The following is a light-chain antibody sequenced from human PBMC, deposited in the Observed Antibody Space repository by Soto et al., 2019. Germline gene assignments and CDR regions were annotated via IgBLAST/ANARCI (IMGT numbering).Light chain of an antibody. CDR2: GTS. Sequence: EIVLTQSPGTLSLSPGERATLSCRTSRTVASPYLAWYQQRVGQAPRLLMYGTSTRATGVPDRFSGSGSGTDFTLTINRLEPEDSAVYYCQQYDNSVYTFGQGTKLEIK. CDR1: RTVASPY. J-gene: IGKJ2*01. V-gene: IGKV3-20*01. CDR3: QQYDNSVYT.